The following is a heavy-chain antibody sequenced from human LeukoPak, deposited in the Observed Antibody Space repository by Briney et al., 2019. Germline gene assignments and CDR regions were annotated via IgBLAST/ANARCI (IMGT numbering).Heavy chain of an antibody. D-gene: IGHD4-11*01. CDR2: ISSVGST. J-gene: IGHJ1*01. CDR1: GFTVSSNY. V-gene: IGHV3-53*01. CDR3: TRDQYTSNWYVHH. Sequence: GGSLRLSCAASGFTVSSNYMSWVRQAPGKGLEWVSLISSVGSTYYADSVKGRFTISRDNSKNTLYLQMNSLRAEDTAVYYCTRDQYTSNWYVHHWGQGTLVTVS.